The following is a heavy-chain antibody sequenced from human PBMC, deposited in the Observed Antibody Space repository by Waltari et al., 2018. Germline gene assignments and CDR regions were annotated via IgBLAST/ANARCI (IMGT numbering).Heavy chain of an antibody. CDR2: SNANNGDT. Sequence: QVQLVQSGAEVKKPGASVKVSCKASGYTFTDYYVHWVRQAPGQGLEWMRRSNANNGDTDYAQKFQGRVTMTRDTSLDTADMELSRLRSDDTAEYYCAKGGPAIFGVLNTKRFDCWGQGTPVTVSS. D-gene: IGHD3-3*01. V-gene: IGHV1-2*02. CDR3: AKGGPAIFGVLNTKRFDC. J-gene: IGHJ4*02. CDR1: GYTFTDYY.